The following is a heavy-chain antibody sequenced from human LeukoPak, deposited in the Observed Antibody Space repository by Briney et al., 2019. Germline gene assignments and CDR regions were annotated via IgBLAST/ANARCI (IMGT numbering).Heavy chain of an antibody. V-gene: IGHV3-23*01. CDR2: ISGSGGST. Sequence: PGGSLRLSCVASGFTFSSYAMSWVRQAPGKGLEWVSTISGSGGSTYFADSVKGRFTISRDNSKNTLYLQMNSLRAEDTAVYYCARSLVVVPAAVSYYYYYYGMDVWGQGTTVTVSS. CDR1: GFTFSSYA. J-gene: IGHJ6*02. CDR3: ARSLVVVPAAVSYYYYYYGMDV. D-gene: IGHD2-2*01.